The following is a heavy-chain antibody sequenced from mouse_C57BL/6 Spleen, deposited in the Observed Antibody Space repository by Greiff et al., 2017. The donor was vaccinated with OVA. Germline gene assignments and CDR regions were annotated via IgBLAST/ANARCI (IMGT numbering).Heavy chain of an antibody. D-gene: IGHD1-1*01. Sequence: EVKLVESGGGLVKPGGSLKLSCAASGFTFSSYAMSWVRQTPEKRLEWVATISDGGSYTYYPDNVKGRFTISRDNAKNNLYLQMSHLKSEDTAMYYCARDFYYYGSSSFAYWGQGTLVTVSA. CDR1: GFTFSSYA. CDR2: ISDGGSYT. V-gene: IGHV5-4*01. CDR3: ARDFYYYGSSSFAY. J-gene: IGHJ3*01.